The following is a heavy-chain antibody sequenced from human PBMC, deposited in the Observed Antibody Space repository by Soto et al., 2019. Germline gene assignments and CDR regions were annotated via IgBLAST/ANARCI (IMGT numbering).Heavy chain of an antibody. D-gene: IGHD3-16*01. Sequence: VQLLESGGGLVQPGGSLRLSCAASGFTFSSYAMSWVRQAPGKGLEWVSAISGSGGSTYYADSVKGRFTISRDNSKNTLYLQMNSLRAEDTAVYYCAKDRWGKRAPWTGLFDYWGQGTLVTVSS. CDR2: ISGSGGST. J-gene: IGHJ4*02. CDR3: AKDRWGKRAPWTGLFDY. V-gene: IGHV3-23*01. CDR1: GFTFSSYA.